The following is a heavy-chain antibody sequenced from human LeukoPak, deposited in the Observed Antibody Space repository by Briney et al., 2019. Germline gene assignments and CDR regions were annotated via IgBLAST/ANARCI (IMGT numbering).Heavy chain of an antibody. Sequence: PSQTLPLTCTVSGGSISSYYWSWIRQPPGKGLEWIGYIYCSGSTNYNPSLKSRVTISVDTSKNQFSLKLSSVTAADTAVYYCARQRYCSGGSCHPPDYWGQGILVTVSS. V-gene: IGHV4-59*01. CDR2: IYCSGST. D-gene: IGHD2-15*01. CDR1: GGSISSYY. CDR3: ARQRYCSGGSCHPPDY. J-gene: IGHJ4*02.